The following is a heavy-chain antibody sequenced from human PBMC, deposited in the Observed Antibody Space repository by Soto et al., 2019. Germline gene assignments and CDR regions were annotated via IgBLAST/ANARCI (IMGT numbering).Heavy chain of an antibody. J-gene: IGHJ2*01. V-gene: IGHV5-51*01. CDR1: GYSFTIYC. Sequence: GEPLKISCSGSGYSFTIYCIGLVLQMPGKGLEWMGIIYPGDSDTRYGPSFQGQVTISADKSISTAYLQWSSLKASDTAMYYCARGSGGDSLVFDLWGRGTLVTVSS. D-gene: IGHD4-17*01. CDR3: ARGSGGDSLVFDL. CDR2: IYPGDSDT.